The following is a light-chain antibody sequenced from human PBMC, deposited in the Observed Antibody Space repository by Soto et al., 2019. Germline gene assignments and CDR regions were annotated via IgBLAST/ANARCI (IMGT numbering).Light chain of an antibody. CDR1: QSVSRSY. CDR2: GAS. Sequence: EIVLTQSPGTLSLSPGERATLSCRASQSVSRSYLAWYQQKPGQAPRLLIYGASSRATGIPDRFSGSGSATDFTLTISRLEPEDFAVYYCQQYGGSPITFGPGTKVDIK. J-gene: IGKJ3*01. V-gene: IGKV3-20*01. CDR3: QQYGGSPIT.